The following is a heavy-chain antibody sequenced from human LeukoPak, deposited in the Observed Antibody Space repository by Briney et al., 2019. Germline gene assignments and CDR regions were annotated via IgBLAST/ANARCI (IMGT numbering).Heavy chain of an antibody. Sequence: PSETRSLTCTVSGGSISSYYWSWIRQPPGKGLEWIGYIYYSGSTNYNPSLKSRVTISVDTSKNQFSLKLSSVTAADTAVYYCARKFYYDSSGYPIWGQGTMVTVSS. CDR2: IYYSGST. CDR3: ARKFYYDSSGYPI. CDR1: GGSISSYY. V-gene: IGHV4-59*01. D-gene: IGHD3-22*01. J-gene: IGHJ3*02.